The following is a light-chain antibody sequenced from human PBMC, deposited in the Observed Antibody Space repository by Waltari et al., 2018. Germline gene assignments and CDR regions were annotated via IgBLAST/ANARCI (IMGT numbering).Light chain of an antibody. Sequence: TCLASQDINTYLAWYQPKPWKAPKLLISTSSTLQTGVPSRFSGSGSGPDFTLTITSLQPEDLATYYCQQLNTYPYTFGQGTKLEIK. CDR2: TSS. CDR3: QQLNTYPYT. V-gene: IGKV1-9*01. J-gene: IGKJ2*01. CDR1: QDINTY.